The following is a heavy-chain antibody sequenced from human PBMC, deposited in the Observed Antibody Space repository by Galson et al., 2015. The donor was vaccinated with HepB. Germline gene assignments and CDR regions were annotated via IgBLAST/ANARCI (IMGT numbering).Heavy chain of an antibody. CDR1: GFTFSSYA. CDR3: ARAGEWELLETGIAFDI. V-gene: IGHV3-30*04. CDR2: ISYDGSNK. Sequence: SLRLSCAASGFTFSSYAMHWVRQAPGKGLEWVAVISYDGSNKYYADSVKGRFTISRDNSKNTLYLQMNSLRAEDTAVYYCARAGEWELLETGIAFDIWGQGTMVTVSS. J-gene: IGHJ3*02. D-gene: IGHD1-26*01.